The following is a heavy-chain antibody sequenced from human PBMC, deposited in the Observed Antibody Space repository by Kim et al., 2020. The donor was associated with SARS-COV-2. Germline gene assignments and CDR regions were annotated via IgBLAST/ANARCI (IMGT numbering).Heavy chain of an antibody. D-gene: IGHD2-2*01. CDR2: ISSSSSTI. V-gene: IGHV3-48*04. Sequence: GGSLRLSCAASGFTFSSYSMNWVRQAPGKGLEWVSYISSSSSTIYYAYAVKGRFTISRDNAKNSLYLQMNSLRAEDTAVYYCASQEDRYCSSTSCYEYYYYGMDVWGQGNAVTVS. J-gene: IGHJ6*02. CDR3: ASQEDRYCSSTSCYEYYYYGMDV. CDR1: GFTFSSYS.